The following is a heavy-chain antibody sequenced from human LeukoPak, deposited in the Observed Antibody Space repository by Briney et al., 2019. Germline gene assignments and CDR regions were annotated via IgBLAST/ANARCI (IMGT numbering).Heavy chain of an antibody. V-gene: IGHV4-34*01. CDR2: INHSGST. J-gene: IGHJ4*02. CDR3: ARGRRDYYGSGSYAFDY. D-gene: IGHD3-10*01. Sequence: SETLSLTCAVYGGSFSGYYWSWIRQPPGKGLEWIGEINHSGSTNYIPSLKSRVTISVDTSKNQFSLKLSSVTAADTAVYYCARGRRDYYGSGSYAFDYWGQGTLVTVSS. CDR1: GGSFSGYY.